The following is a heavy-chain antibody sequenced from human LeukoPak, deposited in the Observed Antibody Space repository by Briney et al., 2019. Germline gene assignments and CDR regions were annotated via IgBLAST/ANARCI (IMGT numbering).Heavy chain of an antibody. CDR2: IRSEAYGGTT. Sequence: GGSLRLSCVASGFTFGDYTIKWVGQAPGKGLEGVSFIRSEAYGGTTEYAASVKGRFTVSRDDSKSIAYLQVNSLEIEDTGVYYCTRGRYYGSGSYLIDYWGQGTLVTGPS. V-gene: IGHV3-49*04. J-gene: IGHJ4*02. CDR1: GFTFGDYT. CDR3: TRGRYYGSGSYLIDY. D-gene: IGHD3-10*01.